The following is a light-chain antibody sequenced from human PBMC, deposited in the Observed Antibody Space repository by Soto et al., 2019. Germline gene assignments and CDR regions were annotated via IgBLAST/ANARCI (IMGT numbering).Light chain of an antibody. CDR2: AAS. CDR1: QGISTY. Sequence: DIQMTQSPSSLSASVVDRVTITCRASQGISTYLNGYQQKPGKAPKLLIYAASSLQSGVPSRFSGSGSETDFTLTISSLQPEDFATYSCQQSYSTTWTFGQGTKVDIK. J-gene: IGKJ1*01. CDR3: QQSYSTTWT. V-gene: IGKV1-39*01.